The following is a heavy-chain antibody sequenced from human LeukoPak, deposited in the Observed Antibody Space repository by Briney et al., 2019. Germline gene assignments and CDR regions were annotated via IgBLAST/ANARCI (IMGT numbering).Heavy chain of an antibody. CDR2: VSNSRSYI. CDR3: ARDPNYFDTSGYYRSHYAFDI. Sequence: GGSLRLSCAASGFTFSSYNMNWVRQAPGKGLEWVSSVSNSRSYIYYADSVKGRFTISRDNAKNSLYLQMNSLRAEDTAVYFCARDPNYFDTSGYYRSHYAFDIWGQGTMVTASS. D-gene: IGHD3-22*01. V-gene: IGHV3-21*01. CDR1: GFTFSSYN. J-gene: IGHJ3*02.